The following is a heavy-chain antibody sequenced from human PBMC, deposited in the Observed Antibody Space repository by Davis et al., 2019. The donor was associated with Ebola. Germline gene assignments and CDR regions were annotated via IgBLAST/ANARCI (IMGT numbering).Heavy chain of an antibody. J-gene: IGHJ5*02. CDR3: ARESGLHWFDP. CDR1: GDSISGRDYC. V-gene: IGHV4-39*07. Sequence: PSETLSLTCSVSGDSISGRDYCWAWLRQSPGKGLEWIASIWYRGETYYNPSLNSRATISIDTSKNQFSLRLTSVTAADTAVYYCARESGLHWFDPWGQGTLVSVSS. CDR2: IWYRGET.